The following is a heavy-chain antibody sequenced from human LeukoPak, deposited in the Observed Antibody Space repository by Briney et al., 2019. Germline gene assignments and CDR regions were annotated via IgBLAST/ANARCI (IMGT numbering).Heavy chain of an antibody. V-gene: IGHV3-48*01. CDR2: ITTTGSSI. J-gene: IGHJ4*02. CDR1: GFTFSDHS. D-gene: IGHD4-11*01. CDR3: ARDPGVSDSWYYFDY. Sequence: GGSLRLSCAASGFTFSDHSMNWVRQAPGKGLEWISYITTTGSSIYYADSVRGRFTISRDNARNSLYLQMNSLRAEGTATYYCARDPGVSDSWYYFDYWGQGALVTVSS.